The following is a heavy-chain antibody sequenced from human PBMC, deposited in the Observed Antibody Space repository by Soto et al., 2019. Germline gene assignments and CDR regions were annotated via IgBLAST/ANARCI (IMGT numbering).Heavy chain of an antibody. CDR2: IYYSGST. J-gene: IGHJ5*02. Sequence: QVQLQESGPGLVKPSQTLSLTCTVSGGSISSGGYYWTWIRQHPGKGLEWIGYIYYSGSTYYNPXLKSRVXXXXXXXXNQFSLKLSSVTAADTAVYYCARSVFPWGQGTLVTVSS. CDR1: GGSISSGGYY. CDR3: ARSVFP. V-gene: IGHV4-31*03.